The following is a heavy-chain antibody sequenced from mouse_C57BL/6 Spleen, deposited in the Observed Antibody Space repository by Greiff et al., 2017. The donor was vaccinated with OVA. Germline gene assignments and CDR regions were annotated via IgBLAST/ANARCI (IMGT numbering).Heavy chain of an antibody. V-gene: IGHV14-4*01. Sequence: VQLQQSGAELVRPGASVKLSCTASGFNIKDDYMHWVKQRPEQGLEWIGWIDPENGDTEYASKFQGKATITADTSSNTAYLQLSSLTSEDTAVYYCTTGGDGFDYWGQGTTLTVSS. CDR1: GFNIKDDY. D-gene: IGHD3-3*01. CDR3: TTGGDGFDY. CDR2: IDPENGDT. J-gene: IGHJ2*01.